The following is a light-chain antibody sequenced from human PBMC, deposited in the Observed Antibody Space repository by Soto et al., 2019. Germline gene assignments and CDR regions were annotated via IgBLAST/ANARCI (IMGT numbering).Light chain of an antibody. CDR3: SSYTSSSTLLYV. Sequence: QSVLTQPASVSGSPGQSITISCTGTSSDVGGYNYVSWYQQHPGKAPKLMYDVSNRPSGVSNRFSGSKSGNTASLTISGLQAEDEADYYCSSYTSSSTLLYVFGTGTKLTVL. V-gene: IGLV2-14*01. CDR2: DVS. CDR1: SSDVGGYNY. J-gene: IGLJ1*01.